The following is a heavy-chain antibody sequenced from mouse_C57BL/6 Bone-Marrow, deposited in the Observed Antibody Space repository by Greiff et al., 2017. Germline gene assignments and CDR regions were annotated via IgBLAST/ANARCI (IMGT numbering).Heavy chain of an antibody. J-gene: IGHJ2*01. Sequence: QVQLQQSGAELARPGASVKLSCKASGYTFTSYGISWVQQRPGQGLEWIGEIYPRSGNTYYNEKFKGQATLTADKSSSTAYMELRSLTSEDSAVYFGTIGPITTVEESAGNYFDYWGQGTTLTVSS. CDR1: GYTFTSYG. V-gene: IGHV1-81*01. CDR3: TIGPITTVEESAGNYFDY. CDR2: IYPRSGNT. D-gene: IGHD1-1*01.